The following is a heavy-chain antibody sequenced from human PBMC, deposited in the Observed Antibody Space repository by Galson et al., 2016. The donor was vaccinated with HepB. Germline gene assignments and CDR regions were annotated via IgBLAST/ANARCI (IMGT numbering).Heavy chain of an antibody. CDR2: IYPGDSDT. CDR3: ARTYYYDSSAYYYFDY. Sequence: QSGAEVKKPGESLQISCKGSGYSFSTYWIGWVRQKPGKGLEWMGIIYPGDSDTRYSPSFQGQVTISADKSISTAYLQWSSLKASDTAMYYCARTYYYDSSAYYYFDYWGQGTLVTVSS. J-gene: IGHJ4*02. CDR1: GYSFSTYW. D-gene: IGHD3-22*01. V-gene: IGHV5-51*01.